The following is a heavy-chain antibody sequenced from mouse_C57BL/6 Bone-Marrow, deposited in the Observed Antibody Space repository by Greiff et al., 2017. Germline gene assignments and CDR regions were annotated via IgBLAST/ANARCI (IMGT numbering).Heavy chain of an antibody. CDR3: ASVVADYYAMDY. V-gene: IGHV1-53*01. Sequence: VQLQQPGTELVKPGASVKLSCKASGYTFTSYWMHWVKQRPGQGLEWIGNINPSNGGTNYNEKFKSKATLTVDKSSSTAYMQLSSLTSEDPAVYYCASVVADYYAMDYWGQGTSVTVSS. CDR1: GYTFTSYW. D-gene: IGHD1-1*01. J-gene: IGHJ4*01. CDR2: INPSNGGT.